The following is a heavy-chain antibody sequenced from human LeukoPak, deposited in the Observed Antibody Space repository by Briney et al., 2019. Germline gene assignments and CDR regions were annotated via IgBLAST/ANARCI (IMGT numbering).Heavy chain of an antibody. Sequence: ASVKVSCKTSVYTFTTYSIIWVRQAPGQGLEWVGWISPSNGHTNYAQKLQDRVTMTTYTSTSTVYMELRSLRSVDTAVYYCAAYDFWSGYPLDPWGQGTLVTVSS. V-gene: IGHV1-18*01. CDR2: ISPSNGHT. J-gene: IGHJ5*02. D-gene: IGHD3-3*01. CDR3: AAYDFWSGYPLDP. CDR1: VYTFTTYS.